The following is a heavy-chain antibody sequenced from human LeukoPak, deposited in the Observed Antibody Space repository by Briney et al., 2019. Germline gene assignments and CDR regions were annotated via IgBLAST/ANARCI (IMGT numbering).Heavy chain of an antibody. J-gene: IGHJ4*02. Sequence: ASVKVSCKASGDTLILYYIHLVRHAPGQGLEWVGMINPSGGSTTYAQKFQGRVTMTRDMSTSTVYMELSSLRSEDTAVYYCARVMSEMATILGYWGQGTLVTVSS. V-gene: IGHV1-46*01. CDR1: GDTLILYY. CDR3: ARVMSEMATILGY. CDR2: INPSGGST. D-gene: IGHD5-24*01.